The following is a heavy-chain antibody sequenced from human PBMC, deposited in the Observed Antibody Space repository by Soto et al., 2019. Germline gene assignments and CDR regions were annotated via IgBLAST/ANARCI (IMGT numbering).Heavy chain of an antibody. CDR3: ATGAAYYYDTSRY. V-gene: IGHV3-21*01. J-gene: IGHJ4*02. Sequence: EVQLVESGGGLVKPGGSLRLSCAASGFTFSSYSMNWVRQAPGKGLEWVSSISSSSSYIYYADSVKGRFTISRDNAKNSLYLQMNSLRAEDTALYYCATGAAYYYDTSRYWGRGTLVTVSS. D-gene: IGHD3-22*01. CDR2: ISSSSSYI. CDR1: GFTFSSYS.